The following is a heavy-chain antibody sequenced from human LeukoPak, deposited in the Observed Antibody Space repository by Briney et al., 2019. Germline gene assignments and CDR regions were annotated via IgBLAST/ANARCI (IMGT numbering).Heavy chain of an antibody. V-gene: IGHV3-33*06. CDR1: GFTFSSYG. CDR2: IWYDGSNK. D-gene: IGHD4-11*01. J-gene: IGHJ5*02. Sequence: PGRSLRLSCAASGFTFSSYGTHWVRQAPGKGLEWVAVIWYDGSNKYYADSVKGRFTISRDNSKNTLYLQMNSLRAEGTAVYYCAKDAKVPYSNYVNWFDPWGQGTLVTVSS. CDR3: AKDAKVPYSNYVNWFDP.